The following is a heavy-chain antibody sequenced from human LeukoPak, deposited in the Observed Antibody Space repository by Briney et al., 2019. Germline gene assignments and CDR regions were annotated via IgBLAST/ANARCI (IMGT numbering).Heavy chain of an antibody. D-gene: IGHD1-26*01. Sequence: PSGTLSLTCAVSGGSISSSNWWSWVRQPPGKGLEWIGEIYHSGSTNYNPSLKSRVTISVDTSKNQFSLKVTSVTAADTAVYYCARGYSIVYWGQGTLVTVSS. CDR2: IYHSGST. V-gene: IGHV4-4*02. J-gene: IGHJ4*02. CDR3: ARGYSIVY. CDR1: GGSISSSNW.